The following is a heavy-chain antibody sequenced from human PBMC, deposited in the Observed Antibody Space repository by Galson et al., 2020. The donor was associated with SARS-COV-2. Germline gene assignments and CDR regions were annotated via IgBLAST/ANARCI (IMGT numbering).Heavy chain of an antibody. CDR3: AKDGSGSYYKPEFDP. CDR1: GFTFSSYG. V-gene: IGHV3-30*18. Sequence: QAGGSLRLSCAASGFTFSSYGMHWVRQAPGKGLEWVAVISYDGSNKYYADSVKGRFTISRDNSKNTLYLQMNSLRAEDTAVYYCAKDGSGSYYKPEFDPWGQGTLVTVSS. CDR2: ISYDGSNK. D-gene: IGHD3-10*01. J-gene: IGHJ5*02.